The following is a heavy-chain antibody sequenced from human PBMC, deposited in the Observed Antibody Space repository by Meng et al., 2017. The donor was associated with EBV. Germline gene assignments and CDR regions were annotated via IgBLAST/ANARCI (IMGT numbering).Heavy chain of an antibody. J-gene: IGHJ4*02. D-gene: IGHD3-10*01. CDR2: FLPRLGAP. CDR1: GGPFIYYA. V-gene: IGHV1-69*01. CDR3: ASESGRGYTPDY. Sequence: QVQCEHAAAEVKKPGSLVKVSCKTSGGPFIYYAYSWVRQAPGQGLEWLGGFLPRLGAPNYAQKFHGRVKITADESTSTHYMDLSSLRSEDTAIYYCASESGRGYTPDYWGQGTLVTVSS.